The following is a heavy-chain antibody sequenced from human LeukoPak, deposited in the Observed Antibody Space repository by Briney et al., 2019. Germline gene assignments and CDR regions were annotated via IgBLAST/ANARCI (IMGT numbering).Heavy chain of an antibody. CDR2: INPILGIA. V-gene: IGHV1-69*10. D-gene: IGHD5-24*01. Sequence: GASVKVSCKASGYTFTGYYMHWVRQAPGQGLEWMGWINPILGIANYAQKFQGRVTITADKSTSTAYMELSSLRSEDTAVYYCASGDGYHLVGPDAFDIWGQGTMVTVSS. J-gene: IGHJ3*02. CDR3: ASGDGYHLVGPDAFDI. CDR1: GYTFTGYY.